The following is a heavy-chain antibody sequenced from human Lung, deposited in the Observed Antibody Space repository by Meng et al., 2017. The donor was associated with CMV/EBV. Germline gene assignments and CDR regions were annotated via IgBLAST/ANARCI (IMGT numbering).Heavy chain of an antibody. CDR2: MNPKSGGA. CDR3: AREGLVGDLRYFDL. V-gene: IGHV1-2*02. Sequence: VQSVVEVKKPGASVKVSCKGSGYSFTDYHIHWVRQAPGQGLEWMGWMNPKSGGANYGQKFQGRVTMTRDTSISTAYMELSRLRSDDTAVYYCAREGLVGDLRYFDLWGRGTLVTVSS. CDR1: GYSFTDYH. J-gene: IGHJ2*01. D-gene: IGHD3-16*01.